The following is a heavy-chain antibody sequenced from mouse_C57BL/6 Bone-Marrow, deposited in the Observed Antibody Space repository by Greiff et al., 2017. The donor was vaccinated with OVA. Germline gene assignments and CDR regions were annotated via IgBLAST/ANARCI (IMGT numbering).Heavy chain of an antibody. V-gene: IGHV1-5*01. J-gene: IGHJ1*03. Sequence: VQLQQSGTVLARPGASVKMSCKTSGYTFTSYWMHWVKQRPGQGLEWIGAIYPGNSDTSYNQKFKGKATLTAVTSASTAYMELSSLTNEDSAVYYGTGHSYYYGSSYWCFDVWGKGTTLTVSS. CDR3: TGHSYYYGSSYWCFDV. CDR1: GYTFTSYW. D-gene: IGHD1-1*01. CDR2: IYPGNSDT.